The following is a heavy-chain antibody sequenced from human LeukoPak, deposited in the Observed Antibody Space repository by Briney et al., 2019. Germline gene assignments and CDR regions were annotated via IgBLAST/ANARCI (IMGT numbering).Heavy chain of an antibody. V-gene: IGHV3-23*01. D-gene: IGHD3-10*01. J-gene: IGHJ6*02. CDR1: GFTFSSYA. Sequence: PGGSLRLSCAASGFTFSSYAMSWVRQAPGKGLEWVSAIRGSGGSTYYADFVKGRFTISRDNSKNTLYLQMNSLRAEDTAVYYCAKDRYYGSGSYYTDYYYGMDVWGQGTTVTVSS. CDR3: AKDRYYGSGSYYTDYYYGMDV. CDR2: IRGSGGST.